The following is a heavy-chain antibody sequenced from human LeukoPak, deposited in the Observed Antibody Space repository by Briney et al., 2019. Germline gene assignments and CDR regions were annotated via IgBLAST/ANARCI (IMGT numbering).Heavy chain of an antibody. Sequence: GASVKLSCKASGYTFTSYDINWVRQATGQGLEWMGWMNPNSGNTGYAQKFQGRVTMTRNTSISTAYMELSSLRSEDTAVYYCARGDSLTGYSPPDYWGQGTLVTVSS. D-gene: IGHD3-9*01. CDR1: GYTFTSYD. CDR3: ARGDSLTGYSPPDY. CDR2: MNPNSGNT. V-gene: IGHV1-8*01. J-gene: IGHJ4*02.